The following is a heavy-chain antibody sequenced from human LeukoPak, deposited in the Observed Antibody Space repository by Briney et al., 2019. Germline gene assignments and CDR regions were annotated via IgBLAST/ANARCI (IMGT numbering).Heavy chain of an antibody. CDR1: GGSISSGGYY. CDR2: IYHSGST. J-gene: IGHJ3*02. Sequence: SETLSLTCTVSGGSISSGGYYWSWIRQPPGKGLEWIGYIYHSGSTYYNPSLKSRVTISVDRSKNQFSLKLSSVTAADTAVYHCARDYPPRAFDIWGQGTMVTVSS. CDR3: ARDYPPRAFDI. V-gene: IGHV4-30-2*01.